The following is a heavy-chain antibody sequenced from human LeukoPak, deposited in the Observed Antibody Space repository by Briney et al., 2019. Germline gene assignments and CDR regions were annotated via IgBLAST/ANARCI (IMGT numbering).Heavy chain of an antibody. J-gene: IGHJ4*02. D-gene: IGHD3-10*01. CDR1: GYTFTSYA. CDR2: INAGNGNT. V-gene: IGHV1-3*03. Sequence: ASVKVSCKASGYTFTSYAMHWVRQAPGQRLEWMGWINAGNGNTKYSQEFQGRVTITRDTSASTAYMELSSLRSEDTAVYYCATWMGYYYGSGSSFDYWGQGTLVTVSS. CDR3: ATWMGYYYGSGSSFDY.